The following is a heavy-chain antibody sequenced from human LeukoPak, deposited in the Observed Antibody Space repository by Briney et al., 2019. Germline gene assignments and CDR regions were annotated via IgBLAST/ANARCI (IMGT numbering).Heavy chain of an antibody. CDR2: IYYSGST. CDR1: GGSISSSSEN. D-gene: IGHD5-12*01. CDR3: ARHRVVATINDAFDI. Sequence: SETLSLTCTVSGGSISSSSENWGWIRQPPGKRLEWIGSIYYSGSTYYNPSLKSRVTISVDMSKNHFSLRLSSVTAADTAVYYCARHRVVATINDAFDIWGQGTMVTVSS. V-gene: IGHV4-39*01. J-gene: IGHJ3*02.